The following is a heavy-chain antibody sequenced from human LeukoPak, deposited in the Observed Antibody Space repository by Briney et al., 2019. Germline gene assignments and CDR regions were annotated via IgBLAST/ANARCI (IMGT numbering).Heavy chain of an antibody. Sequence: SETLSLTCTVSGGSISSYYWSWIRQPPGKGLEWIGYIYYSGSTNYNPSLKSRVTISVDTSKNQFSLKLSSVTAADTAVYYCARDSALVESYNWFDPWGQGTLVTVSS. J-gene: IGHJ5*02. CDR3: ARDSALVESYNWFDP. D-gene: IGHD3-10*01. V-gene: IGHV4-59*01. CDR1: GGSISSYY. CDR2: IYYSGST.